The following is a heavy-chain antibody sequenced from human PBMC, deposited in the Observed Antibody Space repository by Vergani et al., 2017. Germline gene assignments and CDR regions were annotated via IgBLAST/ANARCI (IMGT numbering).Heavy chain of an antibody. CDR1: GFTFSSYS. D-gene: IGHD3-3*01. CDR3: ARDSDYDFWSGPNKVAFDI. CDR2: ISSSSSTI. V-gene: IGHV3-48*01. J-gene: IGHJ3*02. Sequence: EVQLVESGGGLVQPGGSLRLSCAASGFTFSSYSMNWVRQAPGKGLEWVSYISSSSSTIYYADSVKGRFPSSRDNAKNSLYRQMNSLRAEETALYYCARDSDYDFWSGPNKVAFDIWGQGTMVTVSS.